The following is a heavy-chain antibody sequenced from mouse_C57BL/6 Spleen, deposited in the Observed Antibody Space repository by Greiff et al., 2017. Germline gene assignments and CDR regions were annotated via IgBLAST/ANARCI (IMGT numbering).Heavy chain of an antibody. D-gene: IGHD2-4*01. Sequence: QVQLKHSGAELVKPGASVKISCKASGYAFSSYWMNWVKQRPGKGLEWIGQIYPGDGDTNYNGKFKGKATLTADKSSSTAYMQLSSLTSEDSAVYFCARGDYHWYFDVWGTGTTVTVSS. CDR1: GYAFSSYW. J-gene: IGHJ1*03. CDR3: ARGDYHWYFDV. V-gene: IGHV1-80*01. CDR2: IYPGDGDT.